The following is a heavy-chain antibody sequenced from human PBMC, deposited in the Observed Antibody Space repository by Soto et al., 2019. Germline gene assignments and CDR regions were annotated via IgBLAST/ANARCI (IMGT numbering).Heavy chain of an antibody. CDR3: ARGGSSDWQVALDI. J-gene: IGHJ3*02. CDR1: GGSISSSS. V-gene: IGHV4-59*01. Sequence: SETLSLTCTVSGGSISSSSWSWIRQPPGRGLEWIGYIYNNGRTDYNPSLKSRVTISVDTSKNHFSLKLSSVTPADTAVYYCARGGSSDWQVALDIWGQGTMVT. CDR2: IYNNGRT. D-gene: IGHD6-19*01.